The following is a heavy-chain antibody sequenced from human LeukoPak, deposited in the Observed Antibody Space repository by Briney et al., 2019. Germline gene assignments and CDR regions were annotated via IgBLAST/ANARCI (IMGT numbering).Heavy chain of an antibody. CDR1: GFTFPSYA. CDR2: ISGSGGNT. Sequence: GGSLRLSCAASGFTFPSYAMSWVRQAPGKGLDWVSAISGSGGNTYYADSVKGRFTISRDDSKNTLSLQMNSLRAEDTAVYYCAKALGIQLGFLDYWGQGTLVTVSS. J-gene: IGHJ4*02. D-gene: IGHD5-18*01. CDR3: AKALGIQLGFLDY. V-gene: IGHV3-23*01.